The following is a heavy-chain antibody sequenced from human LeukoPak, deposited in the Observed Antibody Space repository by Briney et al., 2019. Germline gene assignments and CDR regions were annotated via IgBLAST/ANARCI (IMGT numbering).Heavy chain of an antibody. CDR2: ISYDGSNK. CDR3: ARVRYCSSTSCHPYFDY. Sequence: GGSLRLSCAASGFTFSSYAMHWVRQAPGKGLEWVAVISYDGSNKYYADSVKGRFTISRDDAKNSLYLQMNSLRAEDTALYYCARVRYCSSTSCHPYFDYWGQGTLVTVSS. J-gene: IGHJ4*02. CDR1: GFTFSSYA. V-gene: IGHV3-30-3*01. D-gene: IGHD2-2*01.